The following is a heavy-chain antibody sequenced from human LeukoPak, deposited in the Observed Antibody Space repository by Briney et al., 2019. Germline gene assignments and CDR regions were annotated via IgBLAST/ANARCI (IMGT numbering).Heavy chain of an antibody. CDR1: GFTFSSYW. CDR2: IKQDGSEK. CDR3: ARIYTYYYDSSGYYVDY. Sequence: GGSLRLSCAPSGFTFSSYWMSWVRQAPGKGLEWVANIKQDGSEKYYVDSVKGRFTISRDNAKNSLYLQMNSLRAEDTAVYYCARIYTYYYDSSGYYVDYWGQGTMVTVSS. J-gene: IGHJ4*02. D-gene: IGHD3-22*01. V-gene: IGHV3-7*01.